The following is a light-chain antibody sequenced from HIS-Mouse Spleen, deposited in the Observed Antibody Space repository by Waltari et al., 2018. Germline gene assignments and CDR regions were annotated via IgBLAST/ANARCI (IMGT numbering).Light chain of an antibody. CDR3: CSYAGSSTWV. V-gene: IGLV2-23*01. J-gene: IGLJ3*02. Sequence: QSALTQPASVSGSPGQSITISCTGTSSDVGSYNRVSRYQQHPGKAPKLMIYEGSKRPSGVSNRFSGSKSGNTASLTISGLQAEDEADYYCCSYAGSSTWVFGGGTKLTVL. CDR1: SSDVGSYNR. CDR2: EGS.